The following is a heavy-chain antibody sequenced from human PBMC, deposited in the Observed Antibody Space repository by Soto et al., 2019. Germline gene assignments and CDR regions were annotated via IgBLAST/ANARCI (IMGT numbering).Heavy chain of an antibody. Sequence: ASVKVSCKASGGTFSSYAISWVRQAPGQGLEWMGGIIPIFGTANYAQKFQGRVTITADESTSTAYMELSSLRSEDTAVYYCARGGAYSNPGGSYYYYYGMDVWGQGTTVTVSS. CDR3: ARGGAYSNPGGSYYYYYGMDV. CDR1: GGTFSSYA. D-gene: IGHD4-4*01. V-gene: IGHV1-69*13. CDR2: IIPIFGTA. J-gene: IGHJ6*02.